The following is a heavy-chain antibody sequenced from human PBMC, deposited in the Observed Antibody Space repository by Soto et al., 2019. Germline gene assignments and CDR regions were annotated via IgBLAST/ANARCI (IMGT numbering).Heavy chain of an antibody. D-gene: IGHD6-13*01. V-gene: IGHV1-24*01. CDR1: GYTLTDLS. Sequence: QVQLVQSGAEVNKPGASLKVYCKVSGYTLTDLSMHWVRQAPGKGLEWIGCFDPEDGETIYAQKFQGRVTMTEHTSTDTAYMELSSMRTEDTAVYYCATDTQLVVEYFAYWCGGTLVTVSS. CDR3: ATDTQLVVEYFAY. J-gene: IGHJ4*02. CDR2: FDPEDGET.